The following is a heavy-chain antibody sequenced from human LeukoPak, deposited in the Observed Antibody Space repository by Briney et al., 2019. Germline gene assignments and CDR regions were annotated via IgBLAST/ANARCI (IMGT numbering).Heavy chain of an antibody. D-gene: IGHD3-10*01. V-gene: IGHV4-30-2*01. Sequence: SETLSLTCTVSGDSISSGDYSWSWLRQPPGKGLEWIGYIFHSGNSYYNPSLKSRVTISVDKSKNQFSLRLTSVTAADTAVYYCARELWFVNAPGSWLDLWGQGTLVTVSS. CDR1: GDSISSGDYS. CDR3: ARELWFVNAPGSWLDL. J-gene: IGHJ5*02. CDR2: IFHSGNS.